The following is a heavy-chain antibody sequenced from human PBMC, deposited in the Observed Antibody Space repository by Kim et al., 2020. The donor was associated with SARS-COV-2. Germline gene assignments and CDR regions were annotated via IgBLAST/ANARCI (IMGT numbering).Heavy chain of an antibody. J-gene: IGHJ4*02. V-gene: IGHV3-73*01. D-gene: IGHD3-22*01. CDR2: ISTRPKSYAT. Sequence: GGSLKVSCAASGFTFSGSNIHWVRQASGKGLEWVGRISTRPKSYATAYSASVKGRFTISRDDSKNTAYLQLNSLRAEDTAVYYCTSLTTSGETYWGQGT. CDR3: TSLTTSGETY. CDR1: GFTFSGSN.